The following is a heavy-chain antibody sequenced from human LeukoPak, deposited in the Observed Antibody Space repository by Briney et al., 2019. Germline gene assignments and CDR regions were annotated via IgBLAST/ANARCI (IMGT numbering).Heavy chain of an antibody. D-gene: IGHD3-10*01. CDR1: GYTFTGYY. J-gene: IGHJ6*03. V-gene: IGHV1-2*02. CDR2: INPNSGGT. CDR3: ASLRFMVRGGSYYYMDV. Sequence: GASVKVSCKASGYTFTGYYMHWVRQAPGQGLEWMGWINPNSGGTNYAQKFQGRVTMTRDTSISTAYMELSRLRSDDTAVYYCASLRFMVRGGSYYYMDVWGKGTTVTVSS.